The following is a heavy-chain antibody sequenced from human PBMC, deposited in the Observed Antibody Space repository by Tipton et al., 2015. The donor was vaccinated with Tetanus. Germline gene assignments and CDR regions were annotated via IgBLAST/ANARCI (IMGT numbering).Heavy chain of an antibody. J-gene: IGHJ4*02. D-gene: IGHD3-10*01. CDR1: GASISSYY. Sequence: TLSLTCSVSGASISSYYWNWIRQVPGKGLEWIGYTHHSGNTNYNPSLSGRVTTSVDTSKNQFSLKLRSVTAADTAVYFCARDPYYNGGGYFDYWGQGTLVTVSS. CDR3: ARDPYYNGGGYFDY. V-gene: IGHV4-59*01. CDR2: THHSGNT.